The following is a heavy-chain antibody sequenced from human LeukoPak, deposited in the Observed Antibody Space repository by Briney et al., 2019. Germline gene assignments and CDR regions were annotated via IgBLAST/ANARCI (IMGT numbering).Heavy chain of an antibody. V-gene: IGHV4-34*01. Sequence: PSETLSLTCAVYGGSFSGYYWSWIRQPPGKGLEWIGEINHSGSTNYNPSLKSRVTISVDTSKNQFSLKLSSVTAADTAVYYCARHRWFYGGNSAAYYFDYWGQGTLVTVSS. CDR1: GGSFSGYY. CDR2: INHSGST. J-gene: IGHJ4*02. CDR3: ARHRWFYGGNSAAYYFDY. D-gene: IGHD4-23*01.